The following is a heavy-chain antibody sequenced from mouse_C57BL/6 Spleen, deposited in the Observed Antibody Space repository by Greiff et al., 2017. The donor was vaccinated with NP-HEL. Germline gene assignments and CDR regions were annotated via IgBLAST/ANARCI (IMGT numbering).Heavy chain of an antibody. CDR2: IDPSDSYT. D-gene: IGHD2-4*01. V-gene: IGHV1-50*01. J-gene: IGHJ1*03. CDR3: ARSYDYNYWYFDV. Sequence: VQLQQPGAELVKPGASVKLSCKASGYTFTSYWMQWVKQRPGQGLEWIGEIDPSDSYTNYNQKFKGKATLTVDTSSSTAYMQLSSLTSEDSAVYYCARSYDYNYWYFDVWGTGTTVTVSS. CDR1: GYTFTSYW.